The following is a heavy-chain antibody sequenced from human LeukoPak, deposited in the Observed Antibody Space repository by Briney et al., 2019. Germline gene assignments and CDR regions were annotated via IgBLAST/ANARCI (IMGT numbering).Heavy chain of an antibody. CDR3: ARQITGTTGGNWFDP. J-gene: IGHJ5*02. CDR1: GYTFTSYG. D-gene: IGHD1-7*01. V-gene: IGHV1-2*02. CDR2: INPNSGGT. Sequence: ASVKVSCKASGYTFTSYGISWVRQAPGQGLEWMGWINPNSGGTNYAQKFQGRVTMTRDTSIDTAYMELTRLRSDDTAVYYCARQITGTTGGNWFDPWGQGTLVTVSS.